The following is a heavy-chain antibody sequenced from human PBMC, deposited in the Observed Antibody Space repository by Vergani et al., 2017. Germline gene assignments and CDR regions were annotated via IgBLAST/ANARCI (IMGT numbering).Heavy chain of an antibody. D-gene: IGHD3-3*01. CDR3: AKTHDFSSHYSSYNWFDP. CDR1: GYSITNYW. CDR2: IYAGDSDV. Sequence: EVQLVQSGAEVKKPGEPLKISCQGSGYSITNYWIAWVRQRPGKGLEWMGIIYAGDSDVRYSPSFQGQVTMSVDKSLSTAYLQWSSLKASDTATYYCAKTHDFSSHYSSYNWFDPWGQGTQVTVSS. J-gene: IGHJ5*02. V-gene: IGHV5-51*03.